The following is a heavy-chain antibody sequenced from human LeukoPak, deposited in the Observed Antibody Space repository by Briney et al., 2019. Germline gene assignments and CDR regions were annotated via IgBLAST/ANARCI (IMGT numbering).Heavy chain of an antibody. CDR3: ARLAYCGGDCPSDY. CDR1: GFTFSSYS. D-gene: IGHD2-21*02. V-gene: IGHV3-21*01. J-gene: IGHJ4*02. Sequence: GGSLRPSCAASGFTFSSYSMNWVRQAPGKGLEWVSSISSSSSYIYYADSVKGRFTISRDNAKNSLYLQMNSPRAEDTAVYYCARLAYCGGDCPSDYWGQGTLVTVSS. CDR2: ISSSSSYI.